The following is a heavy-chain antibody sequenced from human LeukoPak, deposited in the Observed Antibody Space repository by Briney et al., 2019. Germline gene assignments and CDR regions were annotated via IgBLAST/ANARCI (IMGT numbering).Heavy chain of an antibody. D-gene: IGHD3-10*01. V-gene: IGHV3-48*01. CDR2: ISSSSSTI. CDR3: AKERPYGSGSYLDY. CDR1: GFTFSSYS. J-gene: IGHJ4*02. Sequence: PGGSLRLSCAASGFTFSSYSMNWVRQAPGKGLEWVSYISSSSSTIYYADSVKGRFTISRDSSKNTLYLQMNSLRAEDTAVYYCAKERPYGSGSYLDYWGQGTLVTVSS.